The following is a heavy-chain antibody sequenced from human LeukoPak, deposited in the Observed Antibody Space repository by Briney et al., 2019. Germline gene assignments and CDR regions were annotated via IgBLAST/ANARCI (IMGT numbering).Heavy chain of an antibody. J-gene: IGHJ4*02. CDR1: GFTFSSYR. CDR3: ARDLSGVAGYTYGRGIDY. Sequence: GGSLRLSCAASGFTFSSYRMSWVRQAPGKGLEWVASIKKDGSEKYYVDSVKGRFTISRDNAKTSLYLQMNSLRAEDTAVYYCARDLSGVAGYTYGRGIDYWGQGTLVIVSS. D-gene: IGHD5-18*01. CDR2: IKKDGSEK. V-gene: IGHV3-7*01.